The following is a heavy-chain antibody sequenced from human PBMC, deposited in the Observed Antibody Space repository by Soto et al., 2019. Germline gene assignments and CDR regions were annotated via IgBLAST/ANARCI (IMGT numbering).Heavy chain of an antibody. CDR3: AKYIVATIGGSNAFDI. J-gene: IGHJ3*02. Sequence: GGSLRLSCAASGFTFSNYVMSWVRQAPGKGLEWVSCISGSSDNTYYADSVKGRFTISRDNAKNSLYLQMNSLRAEDTALYYCAKYIVATIGGSNAFDIWGQGTMVTVS. V-gene: IGHV3-23*01. D-gene: IGHD5-12*01. CDR1: GFTFSNYV. CDR2: ISGSSDNT.